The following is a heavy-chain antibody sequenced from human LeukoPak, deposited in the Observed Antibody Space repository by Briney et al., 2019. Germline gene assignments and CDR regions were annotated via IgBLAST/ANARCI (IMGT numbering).Heavy chain of an antibody. J-gene: IGHJ4*02. V-gene: IGHV3-33*01. CDR1: GFTFSSYG. CDR3: VRDFELSH. CDR2: IWYDGSSK. Sequence: GGSLRLSCAASGFTFSSYGMHWVRQAPGKGLEWVALIWYDGSSKHYADSVRGRFTISRDNSKNTLYLQMNSLRAEDTAVYYCVRDFELSHWGQGTLVTVSS. D-gene: IGHD3-16*02.